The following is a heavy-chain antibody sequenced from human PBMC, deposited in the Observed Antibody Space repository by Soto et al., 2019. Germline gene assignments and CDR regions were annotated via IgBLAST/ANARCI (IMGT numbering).Heavy chain of an antibody. D-gene: IGHD6-13*01. CDR3: ARANGSSWYNWFDP. V-gene: IGHV1-69*01. CDR1: GGTFSSYG. J-gene: IGHJ5*02. CDR2: VIPLFGTT. Sequence: QVLLLQSGAELKKPGSSVKVSCKASGGTFSSYGISWVRQAPGRWLEWMGGVIPLFGTTNYAQKFRGRVTVTADESTSTADMELRGLRFEDTGVYCCARANGSSWYNWFDPWGQGTLVTVSS.